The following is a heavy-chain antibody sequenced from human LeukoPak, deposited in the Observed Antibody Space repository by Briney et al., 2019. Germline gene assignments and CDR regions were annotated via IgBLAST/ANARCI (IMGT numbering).Heavy chain of an antibody. CDR2: ISTSGDST. CDR1: GFTFSRYS. Sequence: PGGSLRLSCSASGFTFSRYSMHWVRQAPGKGLEYVSGISTSGDSTNYADSVKGRFTISRDNSKNTLYLQMSSLRAEDTAVYYCARDRSTTHFDYWGQGTLVTVSS. D-gene: IGHD5/OR15-5a*01. J-gene: IGHJ4*02. CDR3: ARDRSTTHFDY. V-gene: IGHV3-64D*09.